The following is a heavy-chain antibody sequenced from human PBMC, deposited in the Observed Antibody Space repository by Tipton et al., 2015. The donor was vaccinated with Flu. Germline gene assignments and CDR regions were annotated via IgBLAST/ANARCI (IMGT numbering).Heavy chain of an antibody. V-gene: IGHV4-59*01. CDR1: GGPISSYY. CDR3: ARDRPNYYYYGMGV. Sequence: LRLSCTVSGGPISSYYWSWIRQPPGKGLEWIGYIYYSGSTNYSPSLKSRVTISVDTSKNQFSLKLSSVTAADTAVYYCARDRPNYYYYGMGVWGQGTTVTVSS. J-gene: IGHJ6*02. CDR2: IYYSGST.